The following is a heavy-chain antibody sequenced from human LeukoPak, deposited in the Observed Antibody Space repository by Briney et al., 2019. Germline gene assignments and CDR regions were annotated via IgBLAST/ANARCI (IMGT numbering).Heavy chain of an antibody. CDR2: TSDRGDYT. CDR1: GVTLSTYA. Sequence: SGGSLRLSCAASGVTLSTYAMSWARQAPGKGLEWVSGTSDRGDYTYYADSVKGRFTISRDNSKNTLYLQMNSLRAEDTALYFCAKKAQYNGNYPLDYWGQGTLVTVSS. D-gene: IGHD1-26*01. CDR3: AKKAQYNGNYPLDY. J-gene: IGHJ4*02. V-gene: IGHV3-23*01.